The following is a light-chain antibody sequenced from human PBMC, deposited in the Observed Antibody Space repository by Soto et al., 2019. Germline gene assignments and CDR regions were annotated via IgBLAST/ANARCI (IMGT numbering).Light chain of an antibody. CDR1: QSVSRY. J-gene: IGKJ4*01. CDR3: QQPFSWPPT. V-gene: IGKV3-11*01. Sequence: EIGLTQSPATLSLSPGDRATLSCRASQSVSRYLAWYQQTPGQAPRLLIHDTSSRATVVADTFSSSGSGTELTLTISSLEPEDSAMYYCQQPFSWPPTFGGGTHVEIK. CDR2: DTS.